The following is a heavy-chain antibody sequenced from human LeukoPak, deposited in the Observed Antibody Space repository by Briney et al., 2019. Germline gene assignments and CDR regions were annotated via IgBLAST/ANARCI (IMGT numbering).Heavy chain of an antibody. CDR1: GFTVSSNY. D-gene: IGHD3-10*01. Sequence: PGGSLRLSCAASGFTVSSNYMSWVRQAPGKGLEWVSVIYSGGSTYYADSVKGRFTISRDNSKNTLYLQMNSLRAEDTAVYYCARDIGLLWFGELGDAFDIWGQGTMVTVSS. J-gene: IGHJ3*02. CDR2: IYSGGST. CDR3: ARDIGLLWFGELGDAFDI. V-gene: IGHV3-53*01.